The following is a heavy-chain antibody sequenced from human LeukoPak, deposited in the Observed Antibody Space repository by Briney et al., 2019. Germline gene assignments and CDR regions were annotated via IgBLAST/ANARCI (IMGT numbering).Heavy chain of an antibody. V-gene: IGHV3-30*04. Sequence: GGCLRLSCAASRFSFSIYPMHWVRQAPGKGLEWLAVISYDGRNKYYADSVKGRFTISRDNSKNTLYLQMNSLRPEDTAVYYCARGHTVIPDYWGQGTLVTVSS. D-gene: IGHD4-17*01. CDR1: RFSFSIYP. CDR2: ISYDGRNK. CDR3: ARGHTVIPDY. J-gene: IGHJ4*02.